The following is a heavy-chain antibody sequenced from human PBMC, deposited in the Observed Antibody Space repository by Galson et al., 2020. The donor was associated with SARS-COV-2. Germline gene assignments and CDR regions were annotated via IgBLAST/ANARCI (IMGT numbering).Heavy chain of an antibody. V-gene: IGHV2-70*17. Sequence: ESGPTLVKPTQTLTLTCTFSGFSLSPSGMSVSWIRQPLGKALECLARIDWDDDKFYSTSLKTRLTISKDTSKNQVVLTMTNMDPVDTATYYCARERPKAGGTTYWYFDLWGRGTLVTVSS. D-gene: IGHD6-13*01. CDR2: IDWDDDK. CDR1: GFSLSPSGMS. J-gene: IGHJ2*01. CDR3: ARERPKAGGTTYWYFDL.